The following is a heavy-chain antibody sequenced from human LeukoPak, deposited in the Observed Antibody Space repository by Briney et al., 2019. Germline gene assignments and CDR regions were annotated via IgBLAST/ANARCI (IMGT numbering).Heavy chain of an antibody. CDR2: ISSSSSYI. CDR1: GFTFSSYS. V-gene: IGHV3-21*01. D-gene: IGHD5-12*01. CDR3: ARDRGYSGYDAFLDY. Sequence: GGSLRLPCAASGFTFSSYSMNWVRQAPGKGLEWVSSISSSSSYIYYADSVKGRFTISRDKAKNSLYLQMNSLRAEDTAVYYCARDRGYSGYDAFLDYWGQGTLVTVSS. J-gene: IGHJ4*02.